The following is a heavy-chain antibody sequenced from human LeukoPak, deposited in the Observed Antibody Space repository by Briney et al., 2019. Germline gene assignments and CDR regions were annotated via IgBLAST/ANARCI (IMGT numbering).Heavy chain of an antibody. CDR2: IYHSGST. CDR1: GYSISSGYY. Sequence: SETLSLTCTVSGYSISSGYYWGWIRQPPGKGLEWIGSIYHSGSTYYNPSLKSRVTISVDTSKNQFSLKLSSVTAADTAVYHCARGDTTGVNYFDYWGQGTLVTVSS. J-gene: IGHJ4*02. D-gene: IGHD4-23*01. CDR3: ARGDTTGVNYFDY. V-gene: IGHV4-38-2*02.